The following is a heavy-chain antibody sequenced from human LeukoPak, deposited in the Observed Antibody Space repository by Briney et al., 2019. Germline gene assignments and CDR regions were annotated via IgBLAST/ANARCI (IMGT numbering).Heavy chain of an antibody. CDR1: GGSVSGYY. D-gene: IGHD2-15*01. Sequence: PSETLSLTCVVSGGSVSGYYWGWIRQPPGRGLEWIGYVYYSGSTNYNPSFKSRITISGDTSRNQFSLQLSSVTAADTAVYYCGKNHWYCWGGSFYVLDNWGQGTLVAVSS. V-gene: IGHV4-59*02. CDR3: GKNHWYCWGGSFYVLDN. CDR2: VYYSGST. J-gene: IGHJ4*02.